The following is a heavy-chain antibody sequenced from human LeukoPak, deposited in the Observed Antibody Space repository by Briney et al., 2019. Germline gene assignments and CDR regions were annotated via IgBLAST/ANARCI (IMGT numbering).Heavy chain of an antibody. V-gene: IGHV3-30*18. CDR3: AKGLVAVAGSDAFDI. CDR2: ISYDGSNK. D-gene: IGHD6-19*01. Sequence: PGGSLRLSCAASGFTFSSYGMHWVRQAPGKGLEWVAVISYDGSNKYYADSVKGRFTISRDNSKNTLYLQMNSLRAEDTAVYYCAKGLVAVAGSDAFDIWGQGTMVTVSS. CDR1: GFTFSSYG. J-gene: IGHJ3*02.